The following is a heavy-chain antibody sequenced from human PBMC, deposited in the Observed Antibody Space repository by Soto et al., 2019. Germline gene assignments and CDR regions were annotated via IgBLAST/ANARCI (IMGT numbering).Heavy chain of an antibody. V-gene: IGHV3-23*01. J-gene: IGHJ5*01. CDR1: GFTFSSNS. Sequence: PGGSLRLSCAASGFTFSSNSFTWVRQAPGKGLEYVSGISIGGDKTWHADSVNGRFPISRDNSRNTVSLLLTSLRVDDTALYYCCKTTSFYFDNGALLFSWGHGTLVTVSS. CDR3: CKTTSFYFDNGALLFS. CDR2: ISIGGDKT. D-gene: IGHD3-22*01.